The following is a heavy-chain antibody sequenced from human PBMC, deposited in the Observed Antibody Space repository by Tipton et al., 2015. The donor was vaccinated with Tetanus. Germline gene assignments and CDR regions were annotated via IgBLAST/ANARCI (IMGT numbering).Heavy chain of an antibody. CDR3: ARVAYSYDSTGLVLSGMDV. CDR2: IYYSGST. CDR1: GGSISSYY. Sequence: TLSLTCTVSGGSISSYYWSWIRQAPGKGLEWFGYIYYSGSTNYNPSLKSRVTISVDTSKNQFSLKLSSVTAADTAVYYCARVAYSYDSTGLVLSGMDVWGQGTTVTASS. J-gene: IGHJ6*02. V-gene: IGHV4-59*01. D-gene: IGHD3-22*01.